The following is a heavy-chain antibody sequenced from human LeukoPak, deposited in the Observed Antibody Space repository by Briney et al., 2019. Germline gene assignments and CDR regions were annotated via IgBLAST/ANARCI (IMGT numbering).Heavy chain of an antibody. D-gene: IGHD3-22*01. V-gene: IGHV3-21*01. J-gene: IGHJ4*02. CDR3: ARGRPDYYDTSGYVNY. CDR1: GFTVSSNY. CDR2: ISSSTNYI. Sequence: GGSLRLSCAASGFTVSSNYMSWVRQAPGKGLEWVSSISSSTNYIYYADSVKGRFTISRDNAKNSLYLQMNSLRVEDTAVYYCARGRPDYYDTSGYVNYWGQGTLVTVSS.